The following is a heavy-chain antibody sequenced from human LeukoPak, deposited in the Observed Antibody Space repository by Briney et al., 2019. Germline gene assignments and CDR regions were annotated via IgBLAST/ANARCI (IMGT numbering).Heavy chain of an antibody. CDR2: IIPIFGTA. J-gene: IGHJ4*02. CDR3: ASQGSSWYFVY. Sequence: ASVKVSCKASGGTFSSYAISWVRQAPGQGLEWMGGIIPIFGTANYAQEFQGRVTITADESTSTAYMELSSLRSEDTAVYYCASQGSSWYFVYWGQGTLVTVSS. CDR1: GGTFSSYA. D-gene: IGHD6-13*01. V-gene: IGHV1-69*13.